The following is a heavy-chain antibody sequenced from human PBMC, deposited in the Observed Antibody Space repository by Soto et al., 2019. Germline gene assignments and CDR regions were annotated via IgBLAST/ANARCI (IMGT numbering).Heavy chain of an antibody. J-gene: IGHJ5*02. D-gene: IGHD2-15*01. V-gene: IGHV1-3*01. CDR1: GYTFTGYT. CDR2: INPDNGNT. CDR3: ARGIATGQLDP. Sequence: ASVKVSCKASGYTFTGYTMNWVRQAPGQRLEWMGWINPDNGNTKSSQKFQDRVIITRDTSASTAYMDLSSLRSEDTAVYYCARGIATGQLDPWGQGTLVTVSS.